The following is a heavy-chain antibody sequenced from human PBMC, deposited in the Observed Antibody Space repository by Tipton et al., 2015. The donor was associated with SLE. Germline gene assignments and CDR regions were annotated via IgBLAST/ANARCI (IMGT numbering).Heavy chain of an antibody. J-gene: IGHJ6*03. V-gene: IGHV3-33*08. CDR2: VWYDGSNK. Sequence: SLRLSCAASGFTFSSYWMSWVRQAPGKGLEWVAVVWYDGSNKYYPDSVKGRFTISRDNSKNTLYLQMNSLRAEDTAVYYCARDLCCGGDWYYYYYYMDVWGKGTTVTVSS. CDR3: ARDLCCGGDWYYYYYYMDV. D-gene: IGHD2-21*01. CDR1: GFTFSSYW.